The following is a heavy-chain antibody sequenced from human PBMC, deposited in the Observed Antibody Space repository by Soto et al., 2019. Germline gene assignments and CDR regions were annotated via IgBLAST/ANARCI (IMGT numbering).Heavy chain of an antibody. CDR2: IYYSGST. CDR1: GGSISTSSYY. Sequence: QLQLQESGPGLVKPSETLSLTCTVSGGSISTSSYYWGWIRQPPGKGLEWIGSIYYSGSTYYNPSLXXRVTISVDTSTNQFSLKLSSVTAADTAVYYGARDYDSSGDYWGQGTLVTVSS. CDR3: ARDYDSSGDY. V-gene: IGHV4-39*01. J-gene: IGHJ4*02. D-gene: IGHD3-22*01.